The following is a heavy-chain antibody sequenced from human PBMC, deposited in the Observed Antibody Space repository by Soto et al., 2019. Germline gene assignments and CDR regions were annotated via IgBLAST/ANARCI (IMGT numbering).Heavy chain of an antibody. Sequence: PGGSLRLSCAASGFTFRSYAIHWVRQAPGKGLEWVAVISRDGSNKYYVDSVKGRFTVSRDNSKNTLFLQMNSLRAEDTAVYYCASLGVGDWANYYYYYGMDVWGQGTTVTVSS. CDR3: ASLGVGDWANYYYYYGMDV. J-gene: IGHJ6*02. CDR2: ISRDGSNK. CDR1: GFTFRSYA. V-gene: IGHV3-30*04. D-gene: IGHD2-21*02.